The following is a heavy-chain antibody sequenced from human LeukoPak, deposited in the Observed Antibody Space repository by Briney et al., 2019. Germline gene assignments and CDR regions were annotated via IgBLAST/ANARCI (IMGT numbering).Heavy chain of an antibody. D-gene: IGHD2-2*01. V-gene: IGHV3-7*03. CDR2: IKQDGSEK. CDR3: TKGGYATSWYWIY. CDR1: GFTFSDNL. Sequence: GGSLRLSCAASGFTFSDNLMNWVRQAPGKGLEWVATIKQDGSEKYYVDSVRGRFTISRVNAEDSLFLQMNSLRTEDTAVYYCTKGGYATSWYWIYWGQGTLVTVSS. J-gene: IGHJ4*02.